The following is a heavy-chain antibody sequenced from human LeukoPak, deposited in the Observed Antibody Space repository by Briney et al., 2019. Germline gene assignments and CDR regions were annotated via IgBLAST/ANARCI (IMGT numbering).Heavy chain of an antibody. Sequence: ASVKVSCKASGYTFTGYYMHWVRQAPGQGLEWMGWINPNSGGTNYAQKFQGRVTMTRDTSISTAYMELSRLRSDDTAVYCCAVRARHTFGLRLSTFFDLWGQGTLVTVSS. CDR2: INPNSGGT. CDR1: GYTFTGYY. CDR3: AVRARHTFGLRLSTFFDL. V-gene: IGHV1-2*02. D-gene: IGHD2-2*01. J-gene: IGHJ4*02.